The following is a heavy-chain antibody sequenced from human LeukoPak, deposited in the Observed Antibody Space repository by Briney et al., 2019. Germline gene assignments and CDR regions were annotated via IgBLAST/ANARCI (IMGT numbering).Heavy chain of an antibody. CDR1: GYTFTGYY. D-gene: IGHD6-13*01. J-gene: IGHJ4*02. V-gene: IGHV1-2*02. CDR2: INPNSGGA. Sequence: GASVKVSCKTSGYTFTGYYIHWVRQAPGQGLEWMGWINPNSGGANYAQNFQGRVTMTRDTSINTAYMELSRLRSDDTAVYYCTRGYSSSWYYFDYWGQGTLVTVSS. CDR3: TRGYSSSWYYFDY.